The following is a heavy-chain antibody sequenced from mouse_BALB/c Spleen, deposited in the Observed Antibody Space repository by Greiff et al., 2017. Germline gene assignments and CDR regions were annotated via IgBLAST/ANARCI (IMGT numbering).Heavy chain of an antibody. J-gene: IGHJ4*01. V-gene: IGHV5-17*02. CDR1: GFTFSSFG. CDR2: ISSGSSTI. D-gene: IGHD2-4*01. CDR3: ARGYDYDPLYAMDY. Sequence: EVQVVESGGGLVQPGGSRKLSCAASGFTFSSFGMHWVRQAPEKGLEWVAYISSGSSTIYYADTVKGRFTISRDNPKNTLFLQMTSLRSEDTAMYYCARGYDYDPLYAMDYWGQGTSVTVSS.